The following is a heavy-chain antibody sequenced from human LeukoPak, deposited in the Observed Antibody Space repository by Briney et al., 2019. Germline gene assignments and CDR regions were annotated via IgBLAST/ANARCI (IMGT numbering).Heavy chain of an antibody. J-gene: IGHJ4*02. CDR1: GFTFSTYA. D-gene: IGHD2-21*02. Sequence: GGSLRLSCAASGFTFSTYAMGWVRQAPGEGLEWVSSIKGGGGDPFYADSVRGRFTISRDKSKNTLYLHLNSLRAEDTAVYFCAQGGHDFNPFYYWGQGTLVTVSS. CDR3: AQGGHDFNPFYY. CDR2: IKGGGGDP. V-gene: IGHV3-23*01.